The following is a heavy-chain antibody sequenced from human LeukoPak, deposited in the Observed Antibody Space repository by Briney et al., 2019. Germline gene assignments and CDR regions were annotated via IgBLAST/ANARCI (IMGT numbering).Heavy chain of an antibody. J-gene: IGHJ4*02. CDR1: GFTFNSYS. CDR3: ARDRDWAFDY. CDR2: IKSDRTTI. D-gene: IGHD3/OR15-3a*01. V-gene: IGHV3-48*02. Sequence: GGSLRLSCAASGFTFNSYSLNCVRQAPGKGLEWLSYIKSDRTTIYYANSLKGRFTITRDNARNSLYLQMNSLRDEDTAVYYCARDRDWAFDYWGPGTLVTVSS.